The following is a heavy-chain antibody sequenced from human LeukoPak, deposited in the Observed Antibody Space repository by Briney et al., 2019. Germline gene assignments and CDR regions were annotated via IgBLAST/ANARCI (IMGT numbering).Heavy chain of an antibody. J-gene: IGHJ1*01. D-gene: IGHD2-21*02. V-gene: IGHV3-7*01. CDR3: TSWGDTTAEYFQR. CDR1: GFTFNRCW. Sequence: GGSLRLSCVVSGFTFNRCWMNWVRQAPGKGLEWVAHINPDGRDTYYVDSVKGRFAISRDNAQNSMYLQMNSLRVEDTAVYYCTSWGDTTAEYFQRWGQGTLVTVSS. CDR2: INPDGRDT.